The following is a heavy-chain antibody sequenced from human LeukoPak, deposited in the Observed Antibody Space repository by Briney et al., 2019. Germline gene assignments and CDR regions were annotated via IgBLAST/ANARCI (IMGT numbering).Heavy chain of an antibody. D-gene: IGHD1-26*01. CDR3: ARHGGTLDYFDS. CDR2: ISYGGAT. J-gene: IGHJ4*02. CDR1: NGSISTYY. V-gene: IGHV4-59*08. Sequence: PSETLSLTCSVSNGSISTYYWSWIRQSPGKGLEWIGYISYGGATTYNPSLKRRVTISVDSPKNHFSLRLTSLTAADTALYYCARHGGTLDYFDSWGQGTLVTVSA.